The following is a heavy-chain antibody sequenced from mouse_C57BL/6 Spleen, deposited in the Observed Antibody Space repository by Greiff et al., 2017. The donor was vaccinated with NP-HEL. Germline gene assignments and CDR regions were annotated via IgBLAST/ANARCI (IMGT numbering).Heavy chain of an antibody. CDR2: IHPNSGST. D-gene: IGHD1-1*01. CDR3: ARGFITTVVGAMDY. J-gene: IGHJ4*01. Sequence: QVQLQQPGAELVKPGASVKLSCKASGYTFTSYWMHWVKQRPGPGLEWIGMIHPNSGSTNYNEKFKSKATLTVDKSSSTAYMQLSSLTSEDSAVYYCARGFITTVVGAMDYWGQGTSVTVSS. V-gene: IGHV1-64*01. CDR1: GYTFTSYW.